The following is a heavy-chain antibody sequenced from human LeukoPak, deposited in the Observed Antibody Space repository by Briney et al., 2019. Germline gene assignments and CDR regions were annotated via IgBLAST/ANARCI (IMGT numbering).Heavy chain of an antibody. Sequence: GGSLRLSCTASGFTFGDYAMNWVRQAPGKGLEWVGFIRSKAYGGTTEYAASLKGRFTISSDDSKSIAYLQMNSLKTEDTAVYYCTREFYDILTGYYMGFDYWGQGTLVTVSS. CDR2: IRSKAYGGTT. J-gene: IGHJ4*02. D-gene: IGHD3-9*01. CDR3: TREFYDILTGYYMGFDY. V-gene: IGHV3-49*04. CDR1: GFTFGDYA.